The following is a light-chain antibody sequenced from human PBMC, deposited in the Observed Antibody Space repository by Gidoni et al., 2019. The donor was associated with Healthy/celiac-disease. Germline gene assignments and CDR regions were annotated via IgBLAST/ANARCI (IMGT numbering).Light chain of an antibody. CDR2: GNS. Sequence: QSVLTHPPSVSGAPGQRVTISCTGSSSNIGAGYDVHWYQQLPGTAPKLLIYGNSNRPSGVPDRFSGSKSGTSASLAISGLHAEDEADYYCQSYDSSLSGSVFGGGTKLTVL. J-gene: IGLJ2*01. CDR3: QSYDSSLSGSV. CDR1: SSNIGAGYD. V-gene: IGLV1-40*01.